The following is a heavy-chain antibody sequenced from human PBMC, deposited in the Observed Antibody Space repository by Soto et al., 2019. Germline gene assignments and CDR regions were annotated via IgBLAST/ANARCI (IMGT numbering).Heavy chain of an antibody. D-gene: IGHD3-16*01. V-gene: IGHV3-9*01. CDR1: GFTFDDYA. J-gene: IGHJ3*02. CDR3: EKDLRGGRATRAEGLAFDI. CDR2: ISWNSGSI. Sequence: EVQLVESGGGLVQPGRSLRLSCAASGFTFDDYAMHWVRQAPGKGLEWVSGISWNSGSIGYADSVKGRFTISRDNAKNSLYLKMNRLRAEDTALFYCEKDLRGGRATRAEGLAFDIWGQGTMVTASS.